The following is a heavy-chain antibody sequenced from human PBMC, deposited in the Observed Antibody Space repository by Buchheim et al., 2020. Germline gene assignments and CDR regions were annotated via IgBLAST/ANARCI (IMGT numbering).Heavy chain of an antibody. CDR3: ARGSVTVDY. CDR2: VSANNGRT. CDR1: GYTFTTFG. D-gene: IGHD4-11*01. V-gene: IGHV1-18*01. Sequence: QVQLVQSGPEVKKPGASVKVSCKASGYTFTTFGITWVRQAPGQGLEWLGWVSANNGRTDYAQKVQGRVTRTTDTYTSTAYMELRSLSSDDTAVYYCARGSVTVDYWGQGTL. J-gene: IGHJ4*02.